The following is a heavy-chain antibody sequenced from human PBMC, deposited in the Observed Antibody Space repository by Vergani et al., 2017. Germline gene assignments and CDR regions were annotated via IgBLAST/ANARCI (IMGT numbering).Heavy chain of an antibody. Sequence: QVQLQESGPGLVKRSQTLSLTCTVSGGSISSYYWSWMRQPPGKGLEWIGYIYYSGSTNYNPSLKSRVTISVDTSKNQFSLKLSSVTAADTAVYYCARDSTPYYYYTDVWGEGTTVTVSS. CDR2: IYYSGST. J-gene: IGHJ6*03. CDR1: GGSISSYY. V-gene: IGHV4-59*12. CDR3: ARDSTPYYYYTDV.